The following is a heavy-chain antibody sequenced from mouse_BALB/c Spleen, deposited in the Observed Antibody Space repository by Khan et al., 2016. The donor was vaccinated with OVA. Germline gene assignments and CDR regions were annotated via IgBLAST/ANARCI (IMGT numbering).Heavy chain of an antibody. CDR1: GYTFTNYG. CDR3: ARPPYFSYTLDY. CDR2: INTYTGEP. J-gene: IGHJ4*01. V-gene: IGHV9-3-1*01. Sequence: QIQLVQSGPELKKPGETVKISCKASGYTFTNYGMNWVKQSPGQALTWMGWINTYTGEPTYADDFKGRFAFSLETSASTAYLQINNLKNEDTATYFCARPPYFSYTLDYWGQGTSVTVSS. D-gene: IGHD2-10*01.